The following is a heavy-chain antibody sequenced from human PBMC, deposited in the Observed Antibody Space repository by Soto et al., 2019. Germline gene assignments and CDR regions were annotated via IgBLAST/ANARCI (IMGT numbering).Heavy chain of an antibody. D-gene: IGHD6-19*01. CDR3: ASLQTSGWYGVH. CDR2: IYPNSGDT. CDR1: GDSFTGYY. Sequence: GASVKVSCKASGDSFTGYYIHCLRRAPGQVLEWMGWIYPNSGDTKSAQKFQGRLTLTRDTSITTAYMELSSLRSDDTAIYYCASLQTSGWYGVHWGQGTLVTVSS. V-gene: IGHV1-2*02. J-gene: IGHJ4*02.